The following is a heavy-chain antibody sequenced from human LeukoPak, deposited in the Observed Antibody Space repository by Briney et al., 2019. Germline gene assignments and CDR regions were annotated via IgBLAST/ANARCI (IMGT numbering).Heavy chain of an antibody. CDR2: FDPEDGET. D-gene: IGHD2-15*01. CDR1: GYTLTELP. CDR3: ARDSWGVIDDLTDEWCY. Sequence: GASVKVSCKVSGYTLTELPMHWVRQAPGKGLEWMGGFDPEDGETIYAQKFQGRVTMTEDTSTDTAYMELSSLRSDDTAVYYCARDSWGVIDDLTDEWCYWGQGTLVTVSS. J-gene: IGHJ4*02. V-gene: IGHV1-24*01.